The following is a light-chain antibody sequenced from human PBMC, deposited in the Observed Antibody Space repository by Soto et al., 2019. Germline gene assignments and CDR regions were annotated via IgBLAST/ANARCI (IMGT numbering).Light chain of an antibody. Sequence: QSVLTQPASVSGSPGQSITISCTGSSSDVGGYNYVSWYQQHPGKAPKLMIYEVSHRPSGVSNRFSGSKSGNTASLTISGLQAEDEADYYCSSYTSSTKVFGGGTQLTVL. CDR2: EVS. J-gene: IGLJ2*01. CDR1: SSDVGGYNY. V-gene: IGLV2-14*01. CDR3: SSYTSSTKV.